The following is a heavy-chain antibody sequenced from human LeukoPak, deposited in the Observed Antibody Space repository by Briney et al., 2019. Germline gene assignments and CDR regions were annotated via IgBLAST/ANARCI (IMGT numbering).Heavy chain of an antibody. V-gene: IGHV1-8*01. CDR2: VNPNNGNS. D-gene: IGHD3-9*01. CDR1: GYTFTTYD. CDR3: TRVYTTGYPIDY. J-gene: IGHJ4*02. Sequence: VSVKVSCKASGYTFTTYDINWVRQVTGQGLEWIGWVNPNNGNSGYAQKFQGRVTLTRDTSISTAYMEMTSLRSDDSAVYYCTRVYTTGYPIDYWGQGTLVTVSS.